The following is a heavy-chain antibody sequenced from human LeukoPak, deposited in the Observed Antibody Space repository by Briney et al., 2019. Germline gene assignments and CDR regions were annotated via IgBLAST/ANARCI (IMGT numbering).Heavy chain of an antibody. CDR3: ARGLPKTYYDFWSGSKALTDYYYMDV. D-gene: IGHD3-3*01. V-gene: IGHV4-34*01. CDR1: GGSFSGYY. J-gene: IGHJ6*03. CDR2: INHSGST. Sequence: SETLSLTCAVYGGSFSGYYWSWIRQPPGKGLEWIGEINHSGSTNYNPSLKSRVTISVDTSKNQFSLKLSSVTAADTAVYYCARGLPKTYYDFWSGSKALTDYYYMDVWGKGTTVTVSS.